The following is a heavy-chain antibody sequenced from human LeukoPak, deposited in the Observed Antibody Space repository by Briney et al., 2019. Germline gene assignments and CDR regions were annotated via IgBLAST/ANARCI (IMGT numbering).Heavy chain of an antibody. Sequence: PSETLSLTCSVSDDSITMYYWTWIRQPPGKGLEWIGEIYHSGSTNYNPSLKSRVTISVDNSKNQFSLKMSSMTAADTAVYYCARAGWYTLDNWGQGTLVTVSS. D-gene: IGHD2-15*01. CDR1: DDSITMYY. CDR2: IYHSGST. V-gene: IGHV4-59*12. J-gene: IGHJ4*02. CDR3: ARAGWYTLDN.